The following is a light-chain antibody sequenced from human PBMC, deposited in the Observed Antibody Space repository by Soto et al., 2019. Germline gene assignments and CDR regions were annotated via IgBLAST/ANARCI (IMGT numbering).Light chain of an antibody. Sequence: EIVLTQSPATLSLSPGDRATLSCRASQSVGNDLVWYHQKRGQAPRVLIYYASNRATGIPARFSGSGSGTDFTLTISGLEPEDFAFYYCQQRNSWPPTFRGGTRVEI. V-gene: IGKV3-11*01. CDR3: QQRNSWPPT. CDR2: YAS. CDR1: QSVGND. J-gene: IGKJ4*01.